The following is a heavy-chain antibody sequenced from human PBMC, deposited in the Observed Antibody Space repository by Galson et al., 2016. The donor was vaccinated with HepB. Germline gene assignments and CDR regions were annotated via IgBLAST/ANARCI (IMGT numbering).Heavy chain of an antibody. CDR1: GLTLNNFV. Sequence: SLRLSCAASGLTLNNFVINWIRQAPGKGLEWVSGISVSGDHVYYADSVKGRLTIYRENSKNTVYLQMNSLRAEDTAVYYCGRGWSGEVYNFGAYWGQGTRVTVSS. V-gene: IGHV3-23*01. J-gene: IGHJ4*02. D-gene: IGHD5-24*01. CDR3: GRGWSGEVYNFGAY. CDR2: ISVSGDHV.